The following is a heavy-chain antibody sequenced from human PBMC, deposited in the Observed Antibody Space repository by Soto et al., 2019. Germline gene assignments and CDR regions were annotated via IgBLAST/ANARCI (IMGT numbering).Heavy chain of an antibody. V-gene: IGHV3-23*01. Sequence: AGGSLRLSCAASGFTCGSYAMSWVRQAPGKGLEWVSAISGSGGSTYYADSVKGRFTISRDNSKNTLYLQMNSLRAEDTAVYYCAKTSRGFVVVVPLDYWGQGTLVTVSS. CDR3: AKTSRGFVVVVPLDY. J-gene: IGHJ4*02. D-gene: IGHD2-2*01. CDR1: GFTCGSYA. CDR2: ISGSGGST.